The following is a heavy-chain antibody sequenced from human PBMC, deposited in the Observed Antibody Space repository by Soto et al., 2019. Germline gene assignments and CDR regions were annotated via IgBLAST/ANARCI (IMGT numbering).Heavy chain of an antibody. CDR3: AKDQNIQLWPRYYYYGMDV. D-gene: IGHD5-18*01. Sequence: GGSMRLPCAASGFTFTSYAMSWVSQAPGKGLEWVSAISGSGGSTYYADSVKGRFTISRDNSKNTLYLQMNSLRAEDTAVYYCAKDQNIQLWPRYYYYGMDVWGQGTTVTVSS. CDR2: ISGSGGST. J-gene: IGHJ6*02. CDR1: GFTFTSYA. V-gene: IGHV3-23*01.